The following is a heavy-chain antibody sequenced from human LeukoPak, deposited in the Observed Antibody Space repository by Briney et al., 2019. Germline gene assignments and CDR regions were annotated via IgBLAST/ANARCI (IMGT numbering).Heavy chain of an antibody. J-gene: IGHJ3*02. Sequence: GASVKVSCKASGYTFTTYLIHWVRQAPGQGLEWMGELHPVTGGTNYAQKFQGRVTMTRDTSTSTVYLELSSPTSEDTAVYFCARDPANGRPDAYDIWGQGTRVTVSS. CDR1: GYTFTTYL. D-gene: IGHD1-26*01. CDR3: ARDPANGRPDAYDI. V-gene: IGHV1-46*01. CDR2: LHPVTGGT.